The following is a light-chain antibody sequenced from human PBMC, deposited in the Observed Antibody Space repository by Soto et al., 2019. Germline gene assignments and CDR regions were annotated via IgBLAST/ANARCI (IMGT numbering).Light chain of an antibody. CDR1: RSVRSK. CDR2: GAS. Sequence: EVVVTQSPATLSVSPGETVTLSCRASRSVRSKLAWYQQKPGQPPRLLIYGASTRATGIPARFSGSGSGTEFTLTLRGLQSEDSAVYYCQQYNNWPPWAFGQGTKVEIK. J-gene: IGKJ1*01. CDR3: QQYNNWPPWA. V-gene: IGKV3-15*01.